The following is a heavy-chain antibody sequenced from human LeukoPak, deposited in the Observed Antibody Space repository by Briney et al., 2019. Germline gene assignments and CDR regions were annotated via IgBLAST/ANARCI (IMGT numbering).Heavy chain of an antibody. CDR2: IYSGGST. J-gene: IGHJ6*02. V-gene: IGHV3-53*04. CDR1: GFTVSSNY. CDR3: ARESVQYSYGYYYYYGMDV. Sequence: GGSLRLSCAASGFTVSSNYMSWVRQAPGEGLEWVSVIYSGGSTHYADSVKGRFTISRHNSKNTLYLQMNSLRAEDTAVYYCARESVQYSYGYYYYYGMDVWGQGTTVTVSS. D-gene: IGHD5-18*01.